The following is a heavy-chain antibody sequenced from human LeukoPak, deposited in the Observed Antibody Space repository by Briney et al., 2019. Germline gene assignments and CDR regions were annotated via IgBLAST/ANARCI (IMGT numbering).Heavy chain of an antibody. CDR3: ARDGVLVGSTVLNY. CDR1: GYPFTNFY. J-gene: IGHJ4*01. CDR2: VNPKSGDT. V-gene: IGHV1-2*02. D-gene: IGHD1-26*01. Sequence: GASVKVSCKPSGYPFTNFYIHWVRQAPGQGLEWMGWVNPKSGDTKYAQKFQDRISMTGDTSISTAYMEVNRLTSDDSAVYYCARDGVLVGSTVLNYWGQGTLVTVAS.